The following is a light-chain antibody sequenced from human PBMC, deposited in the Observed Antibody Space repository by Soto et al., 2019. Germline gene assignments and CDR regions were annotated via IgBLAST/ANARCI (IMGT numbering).Light chain of an antibody. V-gene: IGLV2-11*01. CDR1: SSDVGGYNY. J-gene: IGLJ2*01. Sequence: QSVLTQPRSVSGSPGQSVTISCTGTSSDVGGYNYVSWYQQHPGKAPKLMIYDVSKRPSGVPDRFSGSKSGNTASLTISGLQAEDEADYYCCPYAGSYSPVVFGGGTKLTVL. CDR3: CPYAGSYSPVV. CDR2: DVS.